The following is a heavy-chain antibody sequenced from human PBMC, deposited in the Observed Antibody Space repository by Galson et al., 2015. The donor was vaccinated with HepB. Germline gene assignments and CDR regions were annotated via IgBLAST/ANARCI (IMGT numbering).Heavy chain of an antibody. Sequence: SLRLSCAASGFNFSSFWMHWVRQVPGKGLVWVSRINSDGSSTSYADSVKGRFTISRDNAKDTLHLQMNSLRAEDTAVYYCGKARAVAGTAGFDSWGQGTLVTVSP. J-gene: IGHJ4*02. D-gene: IGHD6-19*01. CDR2: INSDGSST. CDR1: GFNFSSFW. CDR3: GKARAVAGTAGFDS. V-gene: IGHV3-74*01.